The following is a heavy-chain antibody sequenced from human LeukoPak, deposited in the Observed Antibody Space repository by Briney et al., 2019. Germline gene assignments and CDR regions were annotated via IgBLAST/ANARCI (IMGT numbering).Heavy chain of an antibody. V-gene: IGHV3-30*04. CDR1: GFTFSSYA. Sequence: PGGSLRLSCAASGFTFSSYAMHWVRQAPGKGLEWVAVISYDGSNKYYADSVKGRFTISRDNSKNTLYLQMNSLRAEGTAVYYCRGTIVVVPAASYYYYYMDVWGKGTTVTVSS. J-gene: IGHJ6*03. D-gene: IGHD2-2*01. CDR3: RGTIVVVPAASYYYYYMDV. CDR2: ISYDGSNK.